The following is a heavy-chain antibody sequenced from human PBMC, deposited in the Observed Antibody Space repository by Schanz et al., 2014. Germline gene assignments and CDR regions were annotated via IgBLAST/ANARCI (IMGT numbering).Heavy chain of an antibody. J-gene: IGHJ4*02. CDR1: GFTFITYT. CDR2: IGYDGSEK. D-gene: IGHD3-10*01. V-gene: IGHV3-33*08. Sequence: VQLVESGGGVVQPGGSLRLSCATSGFTFITYTMNWVRQTPGKGLEWVANIGYDGSEKYYVDSVKGRFTISRDNSKDTLYLQMNSLRAEDTAVYYCARGPIPIQGVPMDFWGQGTLVTVSS. CDR3: ARGPIPIQGVPMDF.